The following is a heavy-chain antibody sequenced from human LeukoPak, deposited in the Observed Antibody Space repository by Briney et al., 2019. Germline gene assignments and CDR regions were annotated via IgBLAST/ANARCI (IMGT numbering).Heavy chain of an antibody. Sequence: SGGTLRLSCVASGLTFSGYSINWVRRAPGQGLKWLSCINPTSTSIYYANAMSGRFTISRDNAQSSLYLQMDSLRAEDTAVYYCVRLRRNSDRSYYYYYYDSWGQGILVTVSS. CDR3: VRLRRNSDRSYYYYYYDS. CDR1: GLTFSGYS. CDR2: INPTSTSI. D-gene: IGHD3-10*01. V-gene: IGHV3-21*01. J-gene: IGHJ5*01.